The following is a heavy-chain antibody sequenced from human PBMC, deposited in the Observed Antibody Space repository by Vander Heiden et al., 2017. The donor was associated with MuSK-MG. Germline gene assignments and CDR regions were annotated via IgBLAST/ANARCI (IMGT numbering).Heavy chain of an antibody. Sequence: EVPMLESGGGLVQPGGSQRPSCAASGFTFSNYAMSWVRQAPGKGLEWVSAISDSGGSTYYADSVKGRFTISRDNSKNTLYLQMTSLRAEDTAVYYCAKSISSSNWYKFGYWGQGTLVTVSS. V-gene: IGHV3-23*01. J-gene: IGHJ4*02. CDR1: GFTFSNYA. CDR3: AKSISSSNWYKFGY. D-gene: IGHD6-13*01. CDR2: ISDSGGST.